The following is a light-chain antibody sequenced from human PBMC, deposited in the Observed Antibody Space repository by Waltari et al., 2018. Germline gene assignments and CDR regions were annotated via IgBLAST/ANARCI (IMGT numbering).Light chain of an antibody. CDR3: QQYNNWPVT. CDR1: QSVSSK. J-gene: IGKJ1*01. Sequence: EMLMTQFPATLSVSPGERATLSCRASQSVSSKLAWYQQRPGQAPRLLIYDASTRATGIPARFSGSGSGTDFTLTISSLQSEDFAVYYCQQYNNWPVTFGRGTKVEIK. CDR2: DAS. V-gene: IGKV3-15*01.